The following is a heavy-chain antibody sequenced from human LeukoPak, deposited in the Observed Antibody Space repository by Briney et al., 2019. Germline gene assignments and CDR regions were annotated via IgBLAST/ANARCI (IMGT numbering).Heavy chain of an antibody. Sequence: PGGSLRLSCAASGLTFSTHAMSWVRQAPGQGLEWVSTICNSGADTYYLDSVKGRFTISRDNSKNTLYRQMYSLRAEDTAVYYCAKSRHGATYGLGLDVWGQGTTVTVSS. V-gene: IGHV3-23*01. CDR2: ICNSGADT. D-gene: IGHD1-26*01. CDR3: AKSRHGATYGLGLDV. J-gene: IGHJ6*02. CDR1: GLTFSTHA.